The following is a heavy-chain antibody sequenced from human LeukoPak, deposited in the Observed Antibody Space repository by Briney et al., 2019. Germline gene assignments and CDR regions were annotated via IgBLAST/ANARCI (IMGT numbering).Heavy chain of an antibody. Sequence: ASVKVSCKASGYTFTSYYMHWVRQAPGQGLEWMGIINPSGGSTSYAQKFQGRVTMTRDTSTSTVYMELSSLRSEDTAVYYCARAGVDYYDSSGQYCDYWGQGTLVTVSS. J-gene: IGHJ4*02. V-gene: IGHV1-46*01. CDR2: INPSGGST. D-gene: IGHD3-22*01. CDR1: GYTFTSYY. CDR3: ARAGVDYYDSSGQYCDY.